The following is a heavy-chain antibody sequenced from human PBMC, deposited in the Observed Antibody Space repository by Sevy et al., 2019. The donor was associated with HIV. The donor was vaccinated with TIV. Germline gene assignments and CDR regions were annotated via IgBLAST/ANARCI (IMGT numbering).Heavy chain of an antibody. D-gene: IGHD3-10*01. CDR2: IYPGGSI. J-gene: IGHJ6*02. CDR1: GASISSYY. Sequence: SETLSLTCTVSGASISSYYWTWIRQPAGQGLEWIGRIYPGGSIDYNPSLKSRVTLSVDTSKNQFSLRLASVTAADTAVYYCARWGQYYHGSGTFPTYYFGMDVWGQGTTVTVSS. V-gene: IGHV4-4*07. CDR3: ARWGQYYHGSGTFPTYYFGMDV.